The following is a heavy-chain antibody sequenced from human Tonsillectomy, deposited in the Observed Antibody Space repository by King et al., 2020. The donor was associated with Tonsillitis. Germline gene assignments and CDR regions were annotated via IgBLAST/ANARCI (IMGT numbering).Heavy chain of an antibody. J-gene: IGHJ6*02. D-gene: IGHD2-15*01. CDR1: GFTFSSYG. CDR3: AKDPRKYCSGGSCYSDYYYYGMDV. CDR2: IRYDGSNK. Sequence: QLVQSGGGVVQPGGSLRLSCAASGFTFSSYGMHWVRQAPGKGLEWVAFIRYDGSNKYYADSVKGRFTISRDNSKNTLYLQMNSLRAEETAVYYCAKDPRKYCSGGSCYSDYYYYGMDVWGQGTTVTVSS. V-gene: IGHV3-30*02.